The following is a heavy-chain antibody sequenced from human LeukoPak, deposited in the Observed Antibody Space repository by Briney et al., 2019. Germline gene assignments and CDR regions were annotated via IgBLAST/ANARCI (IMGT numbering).Heavy chain of an antibody. CDR2: ISAYNGNT. V-gene: IGHV1-18*01. J-gene: IGHJ4*02. CDR3: ARDKTNYYDSSGYYNY. Sequence: ASVKVSCKASGYTFTSYGISWVRQAPGQGLEWMGWISAYNGNTNYAQKLQGRVTVTTDTSTSTAYMELRSLRSDDTAVYYCARDKTNYYDSSGYYNYWGQGTLVTVSS. CDR1: GYTFTSYG. D-gene: IGHD3-22*01.